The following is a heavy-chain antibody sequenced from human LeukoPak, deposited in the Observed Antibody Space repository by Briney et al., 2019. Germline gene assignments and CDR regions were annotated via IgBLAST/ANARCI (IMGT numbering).Heavy chain of an antibody. D-gene: IGHD3-22*01. CDR1: GFTFSSYW. V-gene: IGHV3-74*01. CDR2: LNSYRSST. J-gene: IGHJ4*02. CDR3: ARVYYDGPLDY. Sequence: GASVRLSCAASGFTFSSYWMHWVRQAPGQGLVWVSRLNSYRSSTSYADTLKGRFTITTDNATNTLYMQMNSLRAEDTAVYYCARVYYDGPLDYWGQGTLVTVSS.